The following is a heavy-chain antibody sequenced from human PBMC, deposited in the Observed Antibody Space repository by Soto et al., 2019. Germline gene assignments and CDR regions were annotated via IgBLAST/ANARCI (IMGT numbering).Heavy chain of an antibody. CDR1: GFTFSSYG. CDR2: IWYDGSNK. Sequence: GSLRLSCAASGFTFSSYGMHWVRQAPGKGLEWVAVIWYDGSNKYYADSVKGRFTISRDNSKNTLYLQMNSLRAEDTAVYYCARANYDILTGYFYGAFDIWGQGTMVTVSS. J-gene: IGHJ3*02. CDR3: ARANYDILTGYFYGAFDI. V-gene: IGHV3-33*01. D-gene: IGHD3-9*01.